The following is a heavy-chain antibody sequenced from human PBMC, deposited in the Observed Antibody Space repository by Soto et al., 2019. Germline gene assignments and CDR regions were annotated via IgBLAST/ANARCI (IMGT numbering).Heavy chain of an antibody. D-gene: IGHD1-26*01. V-gene: IGHV4-30-2*01. CDR3: ARARGIVVYHGLPWGPKYPPPVYVLDS. CDR2: TYHSGNP. Sequence: SETLSLTCDVSGDTISTGGYTWAWIRQPPGKALEWIGHTYHSGNPYYNPSLKSRVIISVDRSKNQFSLKVRSVTAADTAVYYCARARGIVVYHGLPWGPKYPPPVYVLDSWGPGISVTVSS. CDR1: GDTISTGGYT. J-gene: IGHJ4*02.